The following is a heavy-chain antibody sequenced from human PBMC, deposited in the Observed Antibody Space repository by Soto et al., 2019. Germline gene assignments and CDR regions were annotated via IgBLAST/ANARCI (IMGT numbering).Heavy chain of an antibody. CDR2: IWYDGSNK. CDR1: GFTFSSYG. Sequence: GGSLRLSCAASGFTFSSYGMHWVRQAPGKGLEWVAVIWYDGSNKYYADSVKGRFTISRDNSKNTLYLQMNSLRAEDTAVYYCARDPRYAVYYYYYYMDVSGKGTTVTVSS. V-gene: IGHV3-33*01. CDR3: ARDPRYAVYYYYYYMDV. J-gene: IGHJ6*03. D-gene: IGHD1-1*01.